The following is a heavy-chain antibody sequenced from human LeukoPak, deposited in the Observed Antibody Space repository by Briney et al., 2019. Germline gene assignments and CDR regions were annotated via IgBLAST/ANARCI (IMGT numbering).Heavy chain of an antibody. CDR2: IYTSGST. Sequence: SETLSLTCTVSGASISSHYWSWIRQPPGKGLGWIGYIYTSGSTNYNPSLKSRVPISVDTSKNQFSLKLSSVTAADTAVYYCARGVLGVVPAATREYYYYYMDVWGKGTTVTVSS. D-gene: IGHD2-2*01. CDR3: ARGVLGVVPAATREYYYYYMDV. V-gene: IGHV4-4*09. CDR1: GASISSHY. J-gene: IGHJ6*03.